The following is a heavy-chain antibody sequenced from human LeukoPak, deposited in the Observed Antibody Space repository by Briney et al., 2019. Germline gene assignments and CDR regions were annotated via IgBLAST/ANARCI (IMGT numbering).Heavy chain of an antibody. CDR2: INTSGST. D-gene: IGHD2-15*01. CDR3: ARDTYCSGGSCIYSNWFDP. Sequence: KSSETLSLTCTVSGGSISSYYWSWIRQPAGKGLEWIGRINTSGSTNYNPSLKSRVTMSVDTSKNQFSLKLSSVTAADTAVYYCARDTYCSGGSCIYSNWFDPWGQGTLVTVSS. J-gene: IGHJ5*02. V-gene: IGHV4-4*07. CDR1: GGSISSYY.